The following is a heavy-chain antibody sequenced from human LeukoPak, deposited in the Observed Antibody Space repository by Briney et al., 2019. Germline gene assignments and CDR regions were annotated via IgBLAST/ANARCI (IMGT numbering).Heavy chain of an antibody. CDR1: GFIVSSNY. J-gene: IGHJ3*02. V-gene: IGHV3-66*01. CDR2: IYSGGST. Sequence: GGSLRLSCAASGFIVSSNYMSWVRQAPGKGLEWVSVIYSGGSTYYADSVKGRFTISRDNSKNTLYLQMSSLRAEDTAIYYCAKELTERWVIDAFDIWGQGTVVTVSS. D-gene: IGHD2-21*01. CDR3: AKELTERWVIDAFDI.